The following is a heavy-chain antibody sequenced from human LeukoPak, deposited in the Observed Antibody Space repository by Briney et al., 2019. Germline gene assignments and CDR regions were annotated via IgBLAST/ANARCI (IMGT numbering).Heavy chain of an antibody. CDR2: TYYKSKWYY. V-gene: IGHV6-1*01. CDR3: VRDGRSFSGCFDP. D-gene: IGHD1-26*01. Sequence: SQTLSLTCAFSGDSVSINSDGGNWVRQSRSRGLEWLGRTYYKSKWYYDYAISVQSRITINPYTVKNHFSLPLNSVTPEDTAVYYCVRDGRSFSGCFDPWGQGTLVTVSS. CDR1: GDSVSINSDG. J-gene: IGHJ5*02.